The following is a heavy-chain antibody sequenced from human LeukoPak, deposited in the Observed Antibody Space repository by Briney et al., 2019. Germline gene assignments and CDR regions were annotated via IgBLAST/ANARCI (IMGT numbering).Heavy chain of an antibody. V-gene: IGHV3-48*03. Sequence: GGSLRLSCAASGFTFSSYEMNWVRQAPGKGLEWVSYISSSGSTIYYADSVKGLFAISRDNAKNSLYLQMNSLRAEDTAVYYCAELGITMIGGVWGKGTTVTISS. CDR2: ISSSGSTI. CDR1: GFTFSSYE. D-gene: IGHD3-10*02. J-gene: IGHJ6*04. CDR3: AELGITMIGGV.